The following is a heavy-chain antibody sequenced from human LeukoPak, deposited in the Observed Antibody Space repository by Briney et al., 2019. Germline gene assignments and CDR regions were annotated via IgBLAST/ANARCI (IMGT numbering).Heavy chain of an antibody. D-gene: IGHD5-24*01. CDR3: ARGGGYNYPDY. Sequence: GALRLSCSASGXTFSSYSMNWVRQAPGKGLEWVSSISSSSSYIYYADSVKGRFTISRDNAKNSLYLQMNSLRAEDTAVYYCARGGGYNYPDYWGQGTLVTVSS. CDR1: GXTFSSYS. J-gene: IGHJ4*02. V-gene: IGHV3-21*01. CDR2: ISSSSSYI.